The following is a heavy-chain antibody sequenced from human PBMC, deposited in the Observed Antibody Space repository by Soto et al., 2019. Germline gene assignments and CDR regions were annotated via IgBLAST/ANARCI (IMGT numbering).Heavy chain of an antibody. J-gene: IGHJ6*02. CDR1: DGSFSGYY. CDR3: ARGGWGIRYYGMDV. V-gene: IGHV4-34*01. Sequence: TSETHSHTYAVDDGSFSGYYWSWIRKPPGKGLEWIGEINHSGSTNYNPSLKSRVTISVDTSKNQFSLKLSSVTAADTAVYYCARGGWGIRYYGMDVWVQGTTVT. CDR2: INHSGST. D-gene: IGHD3-16*01.